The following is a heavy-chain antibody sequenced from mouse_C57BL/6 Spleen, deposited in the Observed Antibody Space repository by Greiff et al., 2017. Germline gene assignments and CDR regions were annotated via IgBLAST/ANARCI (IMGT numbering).Heavy chain of an antibody. J-gene: IGHJ2*01. CDR3: ARLDGNYGYFDY. CDR1: GFTFSSYG. V-gene: IGHV5-6*01. Sequence: EVKLVESGGDLVKPGGSLKLSCAASGFTFSSYGMSWVRQTPDQRLEWVATISSGGSYTYYPDSVKGRFTISRDNAKNTLYLQKSRLKSEDTAMYYCARLDGNYGYFDYWGQGTTLTVSS. D-gene: IGHD2-1*01. CDR2: ISSGGSYT.